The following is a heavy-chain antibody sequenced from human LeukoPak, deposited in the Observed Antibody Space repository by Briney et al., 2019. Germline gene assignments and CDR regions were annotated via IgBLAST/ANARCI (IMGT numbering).Heavy chain of an antibody. J-gene: IGHJ4*02. V-gene: IGHV3-7*01. D-gene: IGHD3-9*01. CDR2: IKEDGSKK. Sequence: PGGSLRLSCAASGFTFSSYWMTWVRQAPGKGLEWVANIKEDGSKKNYVDSVKGRFTISRDNAKNSLYLQVNSLRAEDTAVYYCARGPYNILTGYSYYFDYWGQGTLVTVSS. CDR3: ARGPYNILTGYSYYFDY. CDR1: GFTFSSYW.